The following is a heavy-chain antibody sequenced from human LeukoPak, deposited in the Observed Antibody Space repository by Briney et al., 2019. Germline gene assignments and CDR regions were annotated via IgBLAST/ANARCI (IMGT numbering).Heavy chain of an antibody. CDR1: GFSLSRNG. J-gene: IGHJ6*02. CDR3: AKGESYGDYAYYYYYYGMDV. D-gene: IGHD4-17*01. V-gene: IGHV3-30*02. CDR2: ILSDGSYE. Sequence: GGSLRLSCATSGFSLSRNGMHWVRQAPGQGLEWVAFILSDGSYEYYADSVKGRFTISRDTSRNTLFLQMNSLRTEDTAVYYCAKGESYGDYAYYYYYYGMDVRGQGTTVTVSS.